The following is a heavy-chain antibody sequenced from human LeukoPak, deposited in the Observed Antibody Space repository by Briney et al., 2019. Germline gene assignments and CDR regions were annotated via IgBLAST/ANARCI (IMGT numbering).Heavy chain of an antibody. J-gene: IGHJ4*02. CDR1: GYTFTSYY. CDR2: INPSGGSP. D-gene: IGHD5-12*01. V-gene: IGHV1-46*01. Sequence: ASVKVSCKASGYTFTSYYMHWVRQAPGQRLEWMGIINPSGGSPSYAQTFQGRVTMTRNTSTSTAYMELSRLRSQAPAVYYCAGAAEWGGEKSGYSCYDWGIDYWGQGTLVTVSS. CDR3: AGAAEWGGEKSGYSCYDWGIDY.